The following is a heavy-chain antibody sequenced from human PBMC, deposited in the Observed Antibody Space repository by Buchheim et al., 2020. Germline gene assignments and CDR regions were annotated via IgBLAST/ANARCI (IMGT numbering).Heavy chain of an antibody. CDR3: ANATMMTTGSF. V-gene: IGHV3-74*01. CDR2: IDTDGSST. D-gene: IGHD3-22*01. J-gene: IGHJ4*02. Sequence: ELHLVESGGGLVEPGGSLRLSCAASGFTFSTYRMHWVRQPPGKGLVWVSRIDTDGSSTNYADSVKGRFTISRDNAKNTLYLQMNSLRAKDTAVYYCANATMMTTGSFWGQGTL. CDR1: GFTFSTYR.